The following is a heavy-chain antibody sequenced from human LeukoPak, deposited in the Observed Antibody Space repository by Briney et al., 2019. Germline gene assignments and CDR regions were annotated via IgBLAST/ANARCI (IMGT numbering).Heavy chain of an antibody. CDR2: IYYSGSS. CDR1: GGSISSSSYY. J-gene: IGHJ4*02. Sequence: PSETLSLTYTVSGGSISSSSYYWGWIRQPPGEGLEWIGNIYYSGSSFYNPSLKSRVTISVDTSKNQFSLKLSSVTAADTAVYYCARKPLTQFDYWGQGTLVTVSS. CDR3: ARKPLTQFDY. V-gene: IGHV4-39*01.